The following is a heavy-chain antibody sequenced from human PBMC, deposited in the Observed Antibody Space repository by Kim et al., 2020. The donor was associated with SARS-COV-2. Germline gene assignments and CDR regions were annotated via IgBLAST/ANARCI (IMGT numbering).Heavy chain of an antibody. CDR1: GFTFSSYS. J-gene: IGHJ4*02. CDR2: ISSSSSYI. D-gene: IGHD3-22*01. V-gene: IGHV3-21*01. Sequence: GGSLRLSCAVSGFTFSSYSMNWVRQAPGKGLEWVSSISSSSSYIYYADSVRGRFTISRDNAKNSLYLQMNSLRAEDTAVYYCAREQRYYYDTSGSNFDYWGQGTLVTVSS. CDR3: AREQRYYYDTSGSNFDY.